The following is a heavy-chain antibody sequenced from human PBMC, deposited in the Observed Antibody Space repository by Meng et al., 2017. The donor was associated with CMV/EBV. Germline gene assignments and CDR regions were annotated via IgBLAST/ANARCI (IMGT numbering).Heavy chain of an antibody. V-gene: IGHV4-59*01. CDR3: ARRPPYSTYYYYYGMDV. D-gene: IGHD2-21*01. Sequence: GSLRLSCTVSGGSFSSYYWSWIRQPPGKGLEWIGYIYYSGSTNYNPSLKRRVSISVDTSKNQCSLKLSSVTAADTAVYYCARRPPYSTYYYYYGMDVWGQGTTVTVSS. CDR1: GGSFSSYY. J-gene: IGHJ6*02. CDR2: IYYSGST.